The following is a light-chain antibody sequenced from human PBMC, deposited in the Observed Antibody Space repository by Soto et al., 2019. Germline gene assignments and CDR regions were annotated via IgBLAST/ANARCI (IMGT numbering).Light chain of an antibody. CDR3: SPYTSSSIYV. CDR1: SSDVGGYNY. J-gene: IGLJ1*01. Sequence: QSALTQPASVPGSPGQSITIPCTGTSSDVGGYNYVSWYQQHPGKAPKLMIYDVSNRPSGVSNRFSGSKSGNTASLTISGLQAEDEAVYYCSPYTSSSIYVFGIGTKVTVL. CDR2: DVS. V-gene: IGLV2-14*01.